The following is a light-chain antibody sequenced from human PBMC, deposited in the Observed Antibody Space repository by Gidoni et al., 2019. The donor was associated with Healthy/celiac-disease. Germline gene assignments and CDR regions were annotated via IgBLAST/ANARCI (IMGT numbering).Light chain of an antibody. Sequence: IQMTQSPSPLSASVGDRVTITCRASQSISSWLAWYQQKPGKAPKLLIYKASSLESGVPSRVSGSGSGTEFTLTISSLQPDDFATYYCQQYNSYSRTFGQGTKVEIK. CDR3: QQYNSYSRT. CDR1: QSISSW. J-gene: IGKJ1*01. V-gene: IGKV1-5*03. CDR2: KAS.